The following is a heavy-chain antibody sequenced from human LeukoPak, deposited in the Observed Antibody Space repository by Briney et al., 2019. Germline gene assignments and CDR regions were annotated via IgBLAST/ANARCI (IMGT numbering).Heavy chain of an antibody. CDR1: GGTFSSYA. V-gene: IGHV1-69*04. CDR2: IIPILGIA. D-gene: IGHD3-22*01. Sequence: GASVKVSCKASGGTFSSYAISWVRQAPGQGLEWMGRIIPILGIANYAQKFQGRVTITADKSTSTAYMELSSLRSEDTAVYYCARADPDSSGYYRDYWGQGTLVTVSS. CDR3: ARADPDSSGYYRDY. J-gene: IGHJ4*02.